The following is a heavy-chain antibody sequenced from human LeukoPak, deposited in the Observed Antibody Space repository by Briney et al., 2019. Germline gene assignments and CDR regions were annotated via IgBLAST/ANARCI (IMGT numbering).Heavy chain of an antibody. CDR3: ARSPMNTYYYDSSGYYPKYYFDY. J-gene: IGHJ4*02. CDR1: GFTFSSYG. V-gene: IGHV3-33*01. CDR2: IWYDGSNK. Sequence: QPGGSLRLSCAAFGFTFSSYGMHWVRQAPGKGLEWVAVIWYDGSNKYYADSVKGRFTISRDISKNTLYLQMNSLRAEDTAVYYCARSPMNTYYYDSSGYYPKYYFDYWGQGTLVTVSS. D-gene: IGHD3-22*01.